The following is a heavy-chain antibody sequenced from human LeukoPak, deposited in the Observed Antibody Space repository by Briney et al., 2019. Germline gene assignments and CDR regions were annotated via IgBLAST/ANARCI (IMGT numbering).Heavy chain of an antibody. J-gene: IGHJ3*02. Sequence: GGSLRLSCAASGFTFSSYSMNWVRRAPGKGLEWVSAISGSGGSTYYADSVKGRFTISRDNSKNTLYLQMNSLRAEDTAVYYCAKVGRSSGLQAFDIWGQGTMVTVSS. V-gene: IGHV3-23*01. CDR1: GFTFSSYS. CDR2: ISGSGGST. D-gene: IGHD3-22*01. CDR3: AKVGRSSGLQAFDI.